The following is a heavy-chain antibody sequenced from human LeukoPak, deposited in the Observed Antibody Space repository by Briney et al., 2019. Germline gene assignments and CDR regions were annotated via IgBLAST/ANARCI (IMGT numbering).Heavy chain of an antibody. V-gene: IGHV1-69*04. CDR3: ARVLRGTGDFDY. CDR2: IIPILDVT. D-gene: IGHD3/OR15-3a*01. Sequence: SVKVSCKASGGTFTNYAINWVRQAPGQGLEWMGRIIPILDVTNYAQKFQGRVTITADQSTSTAYMELSSLTSDDTAVYYCARVLRGTGDFDYWGQGTLVTVSS. J-gene: IGHJ4*02. CDR1: GGTFTNYA.